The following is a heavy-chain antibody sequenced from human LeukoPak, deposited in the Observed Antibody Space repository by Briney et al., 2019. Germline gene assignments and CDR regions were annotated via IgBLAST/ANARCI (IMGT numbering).Heavy chain of an antibody. D-gene: IGHD3-22*01. V-gene: IGHV4-39*07. CDR3: ARDPTYYYDSSGLYYFDY. CDR2: IYYSGST. J-gene: IGHJ4*02. Sequence: PSETLSLTCTVSGGSISSSSYYWGWIRQPPGKGLEWIGSIYYSGSTYYNPSLKSRVTISVDTSKNQFSLKLSSVTAADTAVYYCARDPTYYYDSSGLYYFDYWGQGTLVTVSS. CDR1: GGSISSSSYY.